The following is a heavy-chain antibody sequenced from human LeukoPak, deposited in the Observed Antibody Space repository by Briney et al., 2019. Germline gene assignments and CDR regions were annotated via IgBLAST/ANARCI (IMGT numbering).Heavy chain of an antibody. CDR1: GGSFSGYY. CDR2: INHSGST. Sequence: SETLSLTCAVYGGSFSGYYWSWIRQPPGKGLEWIGEINHSGSTNYNPSLKSRVTISVDTSKNQFSLKQSSVTAADTAVYYCARPYYYGSGSYPYWGQGTLVTVSS. V-gene: IGHV4-34*01. J-gene: IGHJ4*02. CDR3: ARPYYYGSGSYPY. D-gene: IGHD3-10*01.